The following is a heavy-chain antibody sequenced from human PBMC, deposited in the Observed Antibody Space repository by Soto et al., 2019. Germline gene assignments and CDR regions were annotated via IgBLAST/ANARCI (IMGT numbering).Heavy chain of an antibody. CDR2: INHSGST. V-gene: IGHV4-34*01. J-gene: IGHJ6*03. Sequence: SETLSLTCAVYGGPSSGYYWSWIRQPPGKGLEWIGEINHSGSTNYNPSLKSRVTISVDTSKNQVSLKLSSVTAADTAVYYCARGAYYYGSGSYGTRYYYYYMDVWGKGTTVTVSS. CDR3: ARGAYYYGSGSYGTRYYYYYMDV. D-gene: IGHD3-10*01. CDR1: GGPSSGYY.